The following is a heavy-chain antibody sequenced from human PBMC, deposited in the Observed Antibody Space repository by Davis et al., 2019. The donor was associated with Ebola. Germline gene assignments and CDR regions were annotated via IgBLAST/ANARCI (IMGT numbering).Heavy chain of an antibody. V-gene: IGHV3-9*01. D-gene: IGHD2-15*01. Sequence: GGSLRLSCAASGFTFDDYAMYWVRHAPGKGLEWVSGISWNSGSIGYVDSVKGRFTISRDNAKNSLYLQMNSLRAEDTALYYCAKDWCSGGSCYLVDYWGQGTLVTVSS. CDR3: AKDWCSGGSCYLVDY. CDR2: ISWNSGSI. CDR1: GFTFDDYA. J-gene: IGHJ4*02.